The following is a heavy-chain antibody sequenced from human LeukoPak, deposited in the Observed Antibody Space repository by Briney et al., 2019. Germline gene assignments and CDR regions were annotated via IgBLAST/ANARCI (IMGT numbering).Heavy chain of an antibody. CDR1: GGSISSSSYY. CDR2: IYYSGST. J-gene: IGHJ4*02. Sequence: SETLSLTCTVSGGSISSSSYYWGWIRQPPGKGLEWIGSIYYSGSTYYNPSLKSRVTISVDTSKNQFSLKLSSVTAADTAVYCCARGYYDYVWGSYRPYFDYWGQGTLVTVSS. D-gene: IGHD3-16*02. CDR3: ARGYYDYVWGSYRPYFDY. V-gene: IGHV4-39*07.